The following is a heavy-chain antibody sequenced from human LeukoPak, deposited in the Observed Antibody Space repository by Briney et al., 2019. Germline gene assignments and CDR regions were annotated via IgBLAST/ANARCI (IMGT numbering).Heavy chain of an antibody. D-gene: IGHD2/OR15-2a*01. CDR1: GGSISSYY. CDR3: ARILARQFTSFSDSSPYTYYYMDV. V-gene: IGHV4-4*07. Sequence: SETLSLTCTVSGGSISSYYWSWIRQPAGKGLEWIGRIYTSGSTNYNPSLKSRVTMSVDTSKNQFSLKLSSVTAADTAVYYCARILARQFTSFSDSSPYTYYYMDVWGKGTTVTVSS. J-gene: IGHJ6*03. CDR2: IYTSGST.